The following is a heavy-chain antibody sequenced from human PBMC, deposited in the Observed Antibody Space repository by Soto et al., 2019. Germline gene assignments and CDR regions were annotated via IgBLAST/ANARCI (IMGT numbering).Heavy chain of an antibody. V-gene: IGHV5-10-1*01. CDR3: ALSVVVPAATARTGDYYYGMDV. J-gene: IGHJ6*02. CDR1: GYSFTSYW. D-gene: IGHD2-2*01. CDR2: IDPSDSYT. Sequence: GESLKISCKGSGYSFTSYWISWVRQMPGKGLEWMGRIDPSDSYTNYSPSFQGHVTISADKSISTAYLQWSSLKASDTAMYYCALSVVVPAATARTGDYYYGMDVWGQGTTVTVSS.